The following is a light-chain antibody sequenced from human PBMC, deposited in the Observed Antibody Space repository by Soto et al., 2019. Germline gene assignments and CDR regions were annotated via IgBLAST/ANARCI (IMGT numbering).Light chain of an antibody. V-gene: IGLV2-8*01. CDR1: SSDVGGYNY. J-gene: IGLJ1*01. CDR3: XSXVXXNSXV. CDR2: EVY. Sequence: QSALTQPPSASGSPGQSVTISCTGTSSDVGGYNYVSWYQHHPGKAPKLIIYEVYKRPSGVPDRFSGSKSGNTAALTVSGXQXXXXXXXXXXSXVXXNSXVFGTGTKLTVL.